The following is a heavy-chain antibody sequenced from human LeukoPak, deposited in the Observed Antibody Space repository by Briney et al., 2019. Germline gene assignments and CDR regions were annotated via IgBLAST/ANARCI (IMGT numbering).Heavy chain of an antibody. J-gene: IGHJ4*02. Sequence: GGSLRLSCAVSGFNFNNYGVSWVRQAPGKGPEWVSAIGATDDSTYYADSVKGRFTISRDNSRNTVYLQMNSLRVADTALYFCAKHPSGYYYDHFDYWGQGTLVTVSS. CDR1: GFNFNNYG. CDR3: AKHPSGYYYDHFDY. CDR2: IGATDDST. V-gene: IGHV3-23*01. D-gene: IGHD3-22*01.